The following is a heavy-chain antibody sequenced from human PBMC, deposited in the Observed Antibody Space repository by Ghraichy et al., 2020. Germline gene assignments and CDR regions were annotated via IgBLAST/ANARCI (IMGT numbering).Heavy chain of an antibody. J-gene: IGHJ6*02. CDR1: NVSFSGYY. CDR2: IDQSGST. D-gene: IGHD3-16*01. Sequence: SQTLSLTCAVYNVSFSGYYLNWIRQPPGKGLEWIGEIDQSGSTYYTPSLKSRGTLSVDTSKSQFSLKMSPLTAADTAVYYCARAKWRGDPYTYYGMDICGHRTAVTVFS. CDR3: ARAKWRGDPYTYYGMDI. V-gene: IGHV4-34*01.